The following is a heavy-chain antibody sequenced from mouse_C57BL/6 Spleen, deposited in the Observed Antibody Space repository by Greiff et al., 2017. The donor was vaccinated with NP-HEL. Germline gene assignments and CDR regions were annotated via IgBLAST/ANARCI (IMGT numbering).Heavy chain of an antibody. CDR3: AIYYDYDGAFAY. D-gene: IGHD2-4*01. Sequence: QVQLKESGAELVKPGASVKISCKASGYAFSSYWMNWVKQRPGKGLEWIGQIYPGDGDTNYNGKFKGKATLTADKSSSTAYMQLSSLTSEDSAVYFCAIYYDYDGAFAYWGQGTLVTVSA. J-gene: IGHJ3*01. CDR1: GYAFSSYW. CDR2: IYPGDGDT. V-gene: IGHV1-80*01.